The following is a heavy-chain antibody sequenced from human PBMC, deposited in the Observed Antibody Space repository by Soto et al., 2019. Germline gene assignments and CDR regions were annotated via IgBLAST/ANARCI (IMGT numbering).Heavy chain of an antibody. CDR1: GFTFSSYS. V-gene: IGHV3-21*01. Sequence: GGSLRLSCAASGFTFSSYSMNWVRQAPGKGLEWVSSISSSSSYIYYADSVKGRFTISRDNAKNSLYLQMNSLRAEDTAVYYCARVPIYDYVWGSSYDYWGQGTLVTVSS. CDR2: ISSSSSYI. CDR3: ARVPIYDYVWGSSYDY. J-gene: IGHJ4*02. D-gene: IGHD3-16*01.